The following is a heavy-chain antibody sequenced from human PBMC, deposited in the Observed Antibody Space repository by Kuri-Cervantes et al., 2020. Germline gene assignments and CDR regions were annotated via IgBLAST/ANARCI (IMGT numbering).Heavy chain of an antibody. V-gene: IGHV4-39*07. CDR1: GGSISSSSYY. J-gene: IGHJ2*01. D-gene: IGHD2-15*01. CDR3: ATRYCSGGSCYSALGWYFDL. Sequence: GSLRLSCTVSGGSISSSSYYWSWIRQPPGKGLEWIGEINHSGSTNYNPTLKSRVTISVDTSKNQFSLKLSSVTAADTAVYYCATRYCSGGSCYSALGWYFDLWGRGTLVTVSS. CDR2: INHSGST.